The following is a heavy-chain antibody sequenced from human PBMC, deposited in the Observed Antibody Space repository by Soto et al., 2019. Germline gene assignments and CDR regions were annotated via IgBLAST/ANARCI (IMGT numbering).Heavy chain of an antibody. J-gene: IGHJ5*02. Sequence: GGSLRLSCAASGFTFSSYWMSWVRQAPGKGLEWVANIKQDGSEKYYVDSVKGRFTISRDNAKNSLYLQMNSLRAEDTAVCYCARARDYGDSFWFDPWGQGTLVTVSS. CDR2: IKQDGSEK. D-gene: IGHD4-17*01. CDR3: ARARDYGDSFWFDP. CDR1: GFTFSSYW. V-gene: IGHV3-7*01.